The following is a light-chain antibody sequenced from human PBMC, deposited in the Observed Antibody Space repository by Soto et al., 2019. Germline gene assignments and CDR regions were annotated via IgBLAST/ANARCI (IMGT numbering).Light chain of an antibody. CDR2: AVT. CDR3: SSYTSRSTLVV. Sequence: QSVLTQPASVSGSPGQSITISCTGTSSDIGGYNYVSWYQQHPGKAPKLMIYAVTNWPSGVSDRFSGSKSGNTASLTISGLQAEDEADYYCSSYTSRSTLVVFGGGTKLTVL. J-gene: IGLJ2*01. CDR1: SSDIGGYNY. V-gene: IGLV2-14*01.